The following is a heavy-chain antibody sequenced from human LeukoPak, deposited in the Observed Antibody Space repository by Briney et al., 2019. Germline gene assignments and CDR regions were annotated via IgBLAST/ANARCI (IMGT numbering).Heavy chain of an antibody. CDR1: GGSISSHY. CDR3: ASMRLIWFGDERRYFDY. D-gene: IGHD3-10*01. Sequence: SETLSLTCTVSGGSISSHYWSWIRQPPGKGLEWIGYIYYSGSTNYNPSLKSRVTISVDTSKNQFSLKLSSVTAADTAVYYCASMRLIWFGDERRYFDYWGQGTRVTVS. V-gene: IGHV4-59*11. CDR2: IYYSGST. J-gene: IGHJ4*02.